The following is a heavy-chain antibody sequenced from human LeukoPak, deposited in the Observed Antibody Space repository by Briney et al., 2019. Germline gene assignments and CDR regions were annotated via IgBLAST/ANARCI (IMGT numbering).Heavy chain of an antibody. V-gene: IGHV3-23*01. Sequence: GGSLRLSCAASGFGFSNYVMTWVRQAPGKGLEWVSMISGSGESTTYAGSVKGRSTVSRDNSQNTLYLQMDSLRGDDTALYYCAKDVWGPTAMKNNWFDPWGQGTLVTVS. J-gene: IGHJ5*02. CDR1: GFGFSNYV. CDR2: ISGSGEST. CDR3: AKDVWGPTAMKNNWFDP. D-gene: IGHD3-16*01.